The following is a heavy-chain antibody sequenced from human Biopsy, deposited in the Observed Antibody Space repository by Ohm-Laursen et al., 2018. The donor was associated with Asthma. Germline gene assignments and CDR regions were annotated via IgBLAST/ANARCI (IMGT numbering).Heavy chain of an antibody. CDR1: GGSISSGGYS. CDR3: ARVKDGYNFDY. J-gene: IGHJ4*02. Sequence: TLSLPCAVSGGSISSGGYSWSWIRQPPGKGLEWIGYIYHSGSTYYNPSLKSRVTISVDRSKNQFSLKLSSVTAADTAVYYCARVKDGYNFDYWGQGTLVTVSS. CDR2: IYHSGST. V-gene: IGHV4-30-2*01. D-gene: IGHD5-24*01.